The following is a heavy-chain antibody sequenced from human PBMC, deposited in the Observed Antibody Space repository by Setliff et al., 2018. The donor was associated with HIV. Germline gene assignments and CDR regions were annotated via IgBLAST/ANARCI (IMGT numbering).Heavy chain of an antibody. CDR3: AMRPPADYYYMDV. CDR1: GYTFTSYY. V-gene: IGHV7-4-1*02. J-gene: IGHJ6*03. Sequence: GASVKVSCKASGYTFTSYYMHWVRQAPGQGLEWMGWIDTNTGYPTYAQGFTGRFVFSLDTSASTAYLQISSLKAEDTAVYYCAMRPPADYYYMDVWGKGTTVTVSS. CDR2: IDTNTGYP.